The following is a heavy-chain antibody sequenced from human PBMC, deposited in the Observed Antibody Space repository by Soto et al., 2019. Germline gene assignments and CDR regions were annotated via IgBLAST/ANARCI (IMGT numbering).Heavy chain of an antibody. CDR3: AKDIGGTVAGAWAYWYFDL. CDR1: GFTFDDYA. CDR2: ISWNSGSI. Sequence: GGSLRLSCAASGFTFDDYAMHWVRQAPGKGLEWVSGISWNSGSIGYADSVKGRFTISRDNAKNSLYLQMNSLRAEDTAFYYCAKDIGGTVAGAWAYWYFDLWGRGTLVTVSS. D-gene: IGHD6-19*01. J-gene: IGHJ2*01. V-gene: IGHV3-9*01.